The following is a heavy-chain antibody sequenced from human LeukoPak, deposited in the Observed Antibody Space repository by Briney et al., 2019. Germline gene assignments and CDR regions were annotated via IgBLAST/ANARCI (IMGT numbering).Heavy chain of an antibody. CDR1: GGSISSSSYY. Sequence: NPSETLSLTCTVSGGSISSSSYYWGWIRQPPGKGLEWIGSIYYSGSTYYNPSLKSRVTISVDTSKNQFSLKLSSVTAADTAVYYCARHYYQRDSSSPWFDYWGQGTLVTVSS. J-gene: IGHJ4*02. CDR3: ARHYYQRDSSSPWFDY. D-gene: IGHD6-6*01. V-gene: IGHV4-39*01. CDR2: IYYSGST.